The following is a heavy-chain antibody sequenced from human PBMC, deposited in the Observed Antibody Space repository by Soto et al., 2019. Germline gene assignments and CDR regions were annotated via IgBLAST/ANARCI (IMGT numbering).Heavy chain of an antibody. CDR1: GYSFTSYW. CDR2: IYPGDSDT. CDR3: ARLMLGGYDYHDAFDI. Sequence: GESLKISCKGSGYSFTSYWIGWVRQMPGKGLEWMGIIYPGDSDTRYSPSFQGQVTISADKSISTAYLQWSSLKASDTAMYYCARLMLGGYDYHDAFDIWGQGTMVTVSS. D-gene: IGHD5-12*01. V-gene: IGHV5-51*01. J-gene: IGHJ3*02.